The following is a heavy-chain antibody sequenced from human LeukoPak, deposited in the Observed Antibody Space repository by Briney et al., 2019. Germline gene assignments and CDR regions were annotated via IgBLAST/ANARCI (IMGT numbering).Heavy chain of an antibody. Sequence: GGSLRLSCAASGFTLSTYWMHWVRQGPGKGLVWVSRINGEGSSTSYVDSVKGRFTISRDNAKNTVYLQMNSLRAEDTAVYYCARGGSGYDWGAYWGQGTLVTVSS. CDR3: ARGGSGYDWGAY. CDR2: INGEGSST. V-gene: IGHV3-74*01. D-gene: IGHD5-12*01. J-gene: IGHJ4*02. CDR1: GFTLSTYW.